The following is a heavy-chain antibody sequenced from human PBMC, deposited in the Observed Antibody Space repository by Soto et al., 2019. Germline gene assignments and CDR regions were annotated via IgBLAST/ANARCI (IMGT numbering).Heavy chain of an antibody. V-gene: IGHV1-2*02. J-gene: IGHJ4*02. CDR1: GYTFTGYY. CDR2: INPNSGGT. CDR3: ARDPTYYYDSSGPREYYFDY. D-gene: IGHD3-22*01. Sequence: ASVKVSCKASGYTFTGYYMHWVRQAPGQGLEWMGWINPNSGGTNYAQKFQGRVTMTRDTSISTAYMELSRLRSDDTAVYYCARDPTYYYDSSGPREYYFDYWGQGTL.